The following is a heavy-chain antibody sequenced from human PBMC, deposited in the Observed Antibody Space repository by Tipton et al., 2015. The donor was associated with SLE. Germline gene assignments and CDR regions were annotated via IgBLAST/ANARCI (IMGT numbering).Heavy chain of an antibody. D-gene: IGHD4-17*01. J-gene: IGHJ4*02. Sequence: QLVQSGAEVKKPGASVKVSCKASGYTFTTYYIHWVRQAPGQGLKWMGIFDPSGGSANYAQKFQGRLTMTGDTSTGTVYMELSSLRSEDTAVYYCARPSDYSDLRHWGQGTLVTVSS. V-gene: IGHV1-46*01. CDR3: ARPSDYSDLRH. CDR2: FDPSGGSA. CDR1: GYTFTTYY.